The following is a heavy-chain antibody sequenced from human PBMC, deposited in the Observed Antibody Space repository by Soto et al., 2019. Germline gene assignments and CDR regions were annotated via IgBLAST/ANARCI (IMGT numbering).Heavy chain of an antibody. J-gene: IGHJ4*02. V-gene: IGHV1-18*01. D-gene: IGHD6-19*01. Sequence: GFPVNVARKASGYTFTNDGINRLRQARGQGIEWMGWFNPKNGNTNYAQTFEGRLTLTTDTSTSTSFVELSTLRSYVTAFYNCARVNFSARFDSWGQGTLVTVSS. CDR3: ARVNFSARFDS. CDR2: FNPKNGNT. CDR1: GYTFTNDG.